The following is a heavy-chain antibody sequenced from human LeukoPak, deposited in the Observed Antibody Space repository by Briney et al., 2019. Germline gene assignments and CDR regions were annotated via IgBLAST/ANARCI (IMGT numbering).Heavy chain of an antibody. CDR2: ISDSGGST. Sequence: GGSLRLSCAASGFTFSSYAMSWVRQAPGKGLEWVSAISDSGGSTYYADSVKGRFTISRDNSKNTLYLQLNSLRAEDTAVYYCATGGQPVGSSPLVSWGKGTLVPASP. D-gene: IGHD1-1*01. CDR3: ATGGQPVGSSPLVS. V-gene: IGHV3-23*01. CDR1: GFTFSSYA. J-gene: IGHJ5*02.